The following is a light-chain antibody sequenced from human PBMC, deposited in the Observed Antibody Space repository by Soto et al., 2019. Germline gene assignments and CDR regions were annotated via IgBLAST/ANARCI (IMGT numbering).Light chain of an antibody. Sequence: QSVLTQPASVSGSPGQSITISCTGTSSDVGGYNYVSWYQQHPGKAPKLMNYDVSNRPSGVSNRFSGSKSGNTASLTISGLQAEDEADYYCSSYTSSLYVFGTGTKLTVL. CDR1: SSDVGGYNY. J-gene: IGLJ1*01. CDR3: SSYTSSLYV. CDR2: DVS. V-gene: IGLV2-14*01.